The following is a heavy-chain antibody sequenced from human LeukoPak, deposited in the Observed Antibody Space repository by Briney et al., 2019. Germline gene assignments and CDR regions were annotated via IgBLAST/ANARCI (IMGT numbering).Heavy chain of an antibody. D-gene: IGHD3-10*01. V-gene: IGHV1-46*01. CDR2: INPSGGST. CDR1: GYTFTSYY. J-gene: IGHJ4*02. Sequence: ASVKVSCKASGYTFTSYYMHWVRQAPGQGLEWMGIINPSGGSTSYARKFQGRVTMTRDTSTSTVYMELSSLRSEDTAVYYCAREASYYYGSGSYLGYWGQGTLVTVSS. CDR3: AREASYYYGSGSYLGY.